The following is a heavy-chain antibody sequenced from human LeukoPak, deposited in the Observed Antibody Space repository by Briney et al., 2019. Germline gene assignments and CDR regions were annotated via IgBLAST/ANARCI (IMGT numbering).Heavy chain of an antibody. D-gene: IGHD1-14*01. CDR1: GFTFSSYG. Sequence: GGSLRLSCAASGFTFSSYGMHWVRQAPGKGLEWVAVISYDGSNKYYADSVKGRFTISRDNSKNTLYLQMNSLRAEDTAVYYCARGTKTTSVLGLFDIWGQGTMVTVSS. V-gene: IGHV3-30*03. CDR2: ISYDGSNK. CDR3: ARGTKTTSVLGLFDI. J-gene: IGHJ3*02.